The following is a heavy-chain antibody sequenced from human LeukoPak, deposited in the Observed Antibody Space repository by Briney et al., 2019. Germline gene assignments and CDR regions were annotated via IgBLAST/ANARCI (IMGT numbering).Heavy chain of an antibody. Sequence: GGSLRLSCAASGFTFSNAWMSWVRQAPGKGLEWVSAISGSGGSTYYADSVKGRFTISRDNAKNSLYLQMNSLRAEDTAVYYCARVRFLEWLPDYWGQGTLVTVSS. D-gene: IGHD3-3*01. CDR1: GFTFSNAW. V-gene: IGHV3-23*01. CDR3: ARVRFLEWLPDY. J-gene: IGHJ4*02. CDR2: ISGSGGST.